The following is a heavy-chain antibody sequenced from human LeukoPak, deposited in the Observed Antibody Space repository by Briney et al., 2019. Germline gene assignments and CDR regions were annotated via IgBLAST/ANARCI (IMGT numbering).Heavy chain of an antibody. D-gene: IGHD6-13*01. CDR2: ISADNGNT. CDR1: GYTFTSYG. J-gene: IGHJ4*02. V-gene: IGHV1-18*01. CDR3: ARLPGYSSSWYFCPTDC. Sequence: ASVKVSCKASGYTFTSYGINWVRQAPGEGLEWMGWISADNGNTNYAQKFQGRVTMTTDTSTSTAYMELRSLRSDDTAVYYCARLPGYSSSWYFCPTDCWGQATLVTVSS.